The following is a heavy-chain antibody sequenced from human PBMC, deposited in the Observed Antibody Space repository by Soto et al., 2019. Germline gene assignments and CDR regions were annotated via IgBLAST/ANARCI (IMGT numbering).Heavy chain of an antibody. CDR2: INPNCGNT. CDR1: GSTFTGSY. J-gene: IGHJ5*02. Sequence: QVQLVQSGAEVKKPGASVKVSCKASGSTFTGSYLHWMRQDPGHGLEWMGLINPNCGNTKDVQKFKGRVIMRMDTSITTGYMETNRLTFDDTAVDSCARDEVDTAPFDPLGQGTLVTVAS. CDR3: ARDEVDTAPFDP. D-gene: IGHD5-18*01. V-gene: IGHV1-2*02.